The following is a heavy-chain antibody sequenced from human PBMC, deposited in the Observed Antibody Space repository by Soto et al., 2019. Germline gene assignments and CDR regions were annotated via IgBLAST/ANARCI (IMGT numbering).Heavy chain of an antibody. CDR2: IIPIFGTA. J-gene: IGHJ6*02. D-gene: IGHD5-12*01. CDR3: ARVEGATISTYYGMDV. V-gene: IGHV1-69*06. Sequence: QVQLVQSGAEVKKPGSSVKVSCKASGGTFSSYAISWVRQAPGQGLAWMGGIIPIFGTANYAQKFQGRVTITADKSPSTAYMELSSLRSEDTAVYYCARVEGATISTYYGMDVWGQGTTVTVSS. CDR1: GGTFSSYA.